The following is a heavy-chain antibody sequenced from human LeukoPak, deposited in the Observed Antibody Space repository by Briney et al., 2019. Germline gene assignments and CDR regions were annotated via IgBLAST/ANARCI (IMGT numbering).Heavy chain of an antibody. J-gene: IGHJ4*02. D-gene: IGHD6-13*01. V-gene: IGHV1-69*13. CDR3: ARVRHTSSPLAPHYFDY. CDR1: GYTFTGYY. CDR2: IIPIFGTA. Sequence: GASVKVSCKASGYTFTGYYMHWVRQAPGQGLEWMGGIIPIFGTANYAQNFQGRVTLTAHESTGTAYMELSSLKSEDTAVYYCARVRHTSSPLAPHYFDYWGQGTLITVSS.